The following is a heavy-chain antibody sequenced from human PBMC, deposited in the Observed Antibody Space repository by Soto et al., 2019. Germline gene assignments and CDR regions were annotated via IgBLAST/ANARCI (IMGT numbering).Heavy chain of an antibody. CDR2: IWYDGSNK. CDR3: ARESDIVVVLGYFDY. V-gene: IGHV3-33*01. CDR1: GFTFSSYG. Sequence: PGGSLRLSCAASGFTFSSYGMHWVRQAPGKGLEWVAVIWYDGSNKYYADSVKGRFTISRDNSKNTLYLQMNSLRAEDTAVYYCARESDIVVVLGYFDYWGQGTLVTVSS. D-gene: IGHD2-2*01. J-gene: IGHJ4*02.